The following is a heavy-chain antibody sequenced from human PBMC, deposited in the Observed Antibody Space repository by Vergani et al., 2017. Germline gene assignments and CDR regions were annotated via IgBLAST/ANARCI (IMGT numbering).Heavy chain of an antibody. V-gene: IGHV3-21*01. J-gene: IGHJ4*02. Sequence: EVQLLESGGGLVQPGGSLRLSCAASGFTFSSYAMSWVRQSPGKGLEWVSAISSSSSYIYYADSVKGRFTISRDNAKNSLYLQMNSLRAEDTAVYYCARDRSGCLLWGQGTLVTVSS. CDR3: ARDRSGCLL. D-gene: IGHD6-19*01. CDR1: GFTFSSYA. CDR2: ISSSSSYI.